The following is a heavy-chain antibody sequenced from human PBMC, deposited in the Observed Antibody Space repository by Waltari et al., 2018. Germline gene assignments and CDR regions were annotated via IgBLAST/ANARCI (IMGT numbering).Heavy chain of an antibody. CDR2: IYPTDSDT. CDR3: ARRWCSGGVCYGDY. D-gene: IGHD2-8*02. CDR1: GYSFTNYW. J-gene: IGHJ4*02. Sequence: EVQLVQSGTEVKKPGESLKISCKGSGYSFTNYWIGWVRQMPGKGLEWMGIIYPTDSDTGYSPSFQGQVTISADKSISTTYLQWSSLKASDTAMYYCARRWCSGGVCYGDYWCQGTLVTVSS. V-gene: IGHV5-51*01.